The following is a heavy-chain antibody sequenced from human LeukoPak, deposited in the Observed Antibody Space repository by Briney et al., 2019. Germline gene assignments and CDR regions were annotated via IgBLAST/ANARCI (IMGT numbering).Heavy chain of an antibody. V-gene: IGHV4-59*08. CDR2: IYYGGST. Sequence: PSETLSLTCTVFDGSISNYYWSRIRQPPGKGLEWIGYIYYGGSTNYSPSLKSRVTMSMDTSKNQFSLKLSSVTAADTAVYYCARHAATYSSGLYYFDYWGQGTLVTVSS. CDR3: ARHAATYSSGLYYFDY. CDR1: DGSISNYY. D-gene: IGHD6-19*01. J-gene: IGHJ4*02.